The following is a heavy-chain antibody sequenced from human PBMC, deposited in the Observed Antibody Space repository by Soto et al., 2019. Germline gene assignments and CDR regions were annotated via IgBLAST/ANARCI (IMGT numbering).Heavy chain of an antibody. J-gene: IGHJ5*02. CDR1: GFTFSSYS. CDR2: ISSSSSYI. CDR3: ARVEGYCSGGSFYGCWCDP. V-gene: IGHV3-21*01. D-gene: IGHD2-15*01. Sequence: EVQLVESGGGLVKPGGSLRLSCAASGFTFSSYSMNWVRQAPGKGLEWVSSISSSSSYIYYADSVKGRFTISRDNAKNSLYLQMNSLRAEDTAVYYCARVEGYCSGGSFYGCWCDPGGQGTLVTVSS.